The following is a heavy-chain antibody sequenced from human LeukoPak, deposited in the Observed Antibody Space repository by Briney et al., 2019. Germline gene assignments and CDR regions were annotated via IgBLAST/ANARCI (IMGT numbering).Heavy chain of an antibody. V-gene: IGHV4-61*01. CDR2: VYYSGST. Sequence: SGTLSLTCTVSGYSISSGYYWGWIRQPPGKGLEWIGYVYYSGSTNYNPSLKSRVTISADTSKNQFSLRLSSVTAADTAVYYCARGLNNRKSGRRFDVFEIWGQGTMVTVSS. CDR3: ARGLNNRKSGRRFDVFEI. CDR1: GYSISSGYY. J-gene: IGHJ3*02. D-gene: IGHD1-14*01.